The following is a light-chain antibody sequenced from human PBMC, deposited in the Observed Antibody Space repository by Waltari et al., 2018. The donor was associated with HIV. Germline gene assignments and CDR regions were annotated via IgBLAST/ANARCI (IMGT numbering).Light chain of an antibody. V-gene: IGLV2-11*01. CDR3: CSYAGSRVI. CDR2: DVN. Sequence: QSALTQPRSVSGSPGQSVTISCVGTSNDIGAYNYVSWYQQHPGKAPKVMIYDVNKRPSGVPDRFSGSKSGYTASLTISGLQAEDEADYYCCSYAGSRVIFCGGTKLTVL. J-gene: IGLJ2*01. CDR1: SNDIGAYNY.